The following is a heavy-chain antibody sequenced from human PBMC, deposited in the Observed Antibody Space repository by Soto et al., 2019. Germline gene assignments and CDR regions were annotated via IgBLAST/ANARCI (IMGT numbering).Heavy chain of an antibody. J-gene: IGHJ1*01. Sequence: GGSLRLSCAASGFTFSSYGMHWVRQAPGKGLEWVAVISYDGSNKYYADSVKGRFTISRDNSKNTLYLQMNSLRAEDTAVYYCAKDRFVAAGPCQHWGQGTLVSVSS. CDR2: ISYDGSNK. V-gene: IGHV3-30*18. CDR1: GFTFSSYG. D-gene: IGHD6-13*01. CDR3: AKDRFVAAGPCQH.